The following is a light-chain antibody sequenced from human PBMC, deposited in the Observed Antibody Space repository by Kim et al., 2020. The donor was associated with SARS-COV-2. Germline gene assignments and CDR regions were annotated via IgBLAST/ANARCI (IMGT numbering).Light chain of an antibody. CDR1: QPIANY. CDR2: DAS. V-gene: IGKV3-11*01. Sequence: PGDRATLSCRASQPIANYLAWYQQKPGQAPRLLISDASNRASDIPARFSGSGSGADFTLTISNLQPDDFAVYFCQQRSNWPLTFGGGTKLEI. J-gene: IGKJ4*01. CDR3: QQRSNWPLT.